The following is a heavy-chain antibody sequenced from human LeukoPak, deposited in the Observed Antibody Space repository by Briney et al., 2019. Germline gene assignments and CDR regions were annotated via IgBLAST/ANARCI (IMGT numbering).Heavy chain of an antibody. CDR2: ISGSGGST. CDR1: GFTFSTYA. Sequence: GGSLRLSCAASGFTFSTYAMSWVRQAPGKGLEWVSAISGSGGSTYYADSVRGRFSISRGNSKNTLYLQMNSLRAEDTAVYYCAKAGSGSYYHFFDYWGQGTLVTVSS. J-gene: IGHJ4*02. D-gene: IGHD1-26*01. V-gene: IGHV3-23*01. CDR3: AKAGSGSYYHFFDY.